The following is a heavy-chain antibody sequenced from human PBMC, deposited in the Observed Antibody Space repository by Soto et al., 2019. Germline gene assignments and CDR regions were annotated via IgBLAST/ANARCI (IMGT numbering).Heavy chain of an antibody. CDR1: GFSFGDYT. Sequence: GGSLRLSCAASGFSFGDYTMTWVRLSPVTGLEWVATISRSSSHIYYGDSLKGRFIISRDNAKNSLFLQMNSLRAEDTAVYYCARGRGSFDSSDYYEDFWGQGTEVTVSS. D-gene: IGHD3-22*01. CDR2: ISRSSSHI. J-gene: IGHJ4*02. CDR3: ARGRGSFDSSDYYEDF. V-gene: IGHV3-21*01.